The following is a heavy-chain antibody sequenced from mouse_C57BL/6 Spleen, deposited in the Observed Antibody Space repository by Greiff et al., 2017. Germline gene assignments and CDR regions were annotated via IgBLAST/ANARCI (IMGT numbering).Heavy chain of an antibody. Sequence: EVKLEESGPGLAKPSQTLSLTCSVTGYSITSDYWNWIRKFPGNKLEYMGYISYSGSTYYNPSLKSRISITRDTSKNQYYLQLNSVTTEDTAAYDCAKSGDYGSSYAMDYWGQGTSVTVSS. D-gene: IGHD1-1*01. CDR3: AKSGDYGSSYAMDY. J-gene: IGHJ4*01. V-gene: IGHV3-8*01. CDR1: GYSITSDY. CDR2: ISYSGST.